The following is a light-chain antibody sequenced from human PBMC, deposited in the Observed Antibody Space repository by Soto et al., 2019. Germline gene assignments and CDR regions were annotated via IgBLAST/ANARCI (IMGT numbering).Light chain of an antibody. CDR2: AAS. CDR1: QGMRND. CDR3: LQKYFYPFT. V-gene: IGKV1-6*01. J-gene: IGKJ3*01. Sequence: AIPMTQSPSSLSASVGDRVTITCRASQGMRNDLDWFQQKPGKAPKLLIYAASNLQSGVPARFSGSGSGTDFTLTISSLQPEDFATYYCLQKYFYPFTFGPGTKVDIK.